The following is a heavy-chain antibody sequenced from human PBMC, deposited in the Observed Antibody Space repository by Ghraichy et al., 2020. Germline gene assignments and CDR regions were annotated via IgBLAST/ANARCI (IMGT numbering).Heavy chain of an antibody. Sequence: GGSLRLSCAASGFTFSSYWMSWVRQTPGKGLEWVANIKEDGSEKNYVDSVKGRFTISRDNAKNSLYLQMNSLRAEDTAVYYCARRGGGDFWSGYQNWGQGTLVTVSS. D-gene: IGHD3-3*01. J-gene: IGHJ4*02. CDR2: IKEDGSEK. V-gene: IGHV3-7*03. CDR1: GFTFSSYW. CDR3: ARRGGGDFWSGYQN.